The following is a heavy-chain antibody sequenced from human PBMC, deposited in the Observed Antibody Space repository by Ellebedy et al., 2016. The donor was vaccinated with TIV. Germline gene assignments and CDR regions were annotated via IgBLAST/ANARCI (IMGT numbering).Heavy chain of an antibody. V-gene: IGHV3-30*03. Sequence: PGGSLRLSCAVSGFTITNYGMHRVRQAPGKGLEWVAVISYDGNHKYYADSVKGRLTISRDDSKNTLYLQMNNLRLEDTAVYFCARASSGSSYWGYDYWGQGTLVTVSS. CDR3: ARASSGSSYWGYDY. CDR1: GFTITNYG. J-gene: IGHJ4*02. CDR2: ISYDGNHK. D-gene: IGHD3-22*01.